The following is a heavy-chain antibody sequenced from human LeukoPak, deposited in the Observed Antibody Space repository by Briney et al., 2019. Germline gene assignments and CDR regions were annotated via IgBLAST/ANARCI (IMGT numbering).Heavy chain of an antibody. V-gene: IGHV3-23*01. J-gene: IGHJ4*02. CDR1: GFIFSNYA. CDR3: AKWGDYDILTGYYDSDY. CDR2: IVCRGSST. D-gene: IGHD3-9*01. Sequence: GASLRLSCAASGFIFSNYAMSWVRQAPGKGLEWVSAIVCRGSSTYYADSVKGRFTISRDNSKNTLYLQLNRLRAEDTAVYYCAKWGDYDILTGYYDSDYWGQGTLVTGSS.